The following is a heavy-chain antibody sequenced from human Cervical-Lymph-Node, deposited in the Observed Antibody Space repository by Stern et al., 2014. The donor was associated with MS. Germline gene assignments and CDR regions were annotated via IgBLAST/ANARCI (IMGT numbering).Heavy chain of an antibody. CDR3: ARVTVVEPVAVGYMDV. Sequence: VQLLQSGAEVKKPGSSVKVSCKGSGGTFNTYAFTWVRQAPGQGPEWMGGIIPIFGSANYAQKFQGRVTITADESTSTTYMEVSSLRSEDTAVSYCARVTVVEPVAVGYMDVWGQGTTVTVSS. D-gene: IGHD2-2*01. CDR1: GGTFNTYA. J-gene: IGHJ6*02. V-gene: IGHV1-69*01. CDR2: IIPIFGSA.